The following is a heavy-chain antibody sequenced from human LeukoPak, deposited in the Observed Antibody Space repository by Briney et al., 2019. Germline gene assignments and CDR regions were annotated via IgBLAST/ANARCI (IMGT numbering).Heavy chain of an antibody. J-gene: IGHJ6*02. Sequence: GGSLRLSCAASGFTFSSYGMHWVRQAPGKGLGWVAVISYDGGNKYYADSVKGRITISRDNSKKTLYLQMNSLRVEDTAMYYCARDAGGFRLGELYHYYYYGMDVWGQGTPVTVSS. CDR3: ARDAGGFRLGELYHYYYYGMDV. CDR2: ISYDGGNK. D-gene: IGHD3-16*01. V-gene: IGHV3-30*03. CDR1: GFTFSSYG.